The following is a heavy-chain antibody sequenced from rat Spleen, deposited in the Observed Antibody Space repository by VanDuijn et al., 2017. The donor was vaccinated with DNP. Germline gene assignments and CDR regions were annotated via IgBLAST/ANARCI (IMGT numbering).Heavy chain of an antibody. CDR1: GFIFSNYW. V-gene: IGHV5-31*01. CDR2: ITNTGDGS. J-gene: IGHJ2*01. CDR3: ARLMGITFDY. D-gene: IGHD1-9*01. Sequence: EVQLVESGGGPVQPGRSLKLSCVASGFIFSNYWMTWIRQAPGKGLEWVASITNTGDGSYYSDSVKGRFSISRDNTKSTLYLQLNSLRSEDTATYYCARLMGITFDYWGQGVMVTVSS.